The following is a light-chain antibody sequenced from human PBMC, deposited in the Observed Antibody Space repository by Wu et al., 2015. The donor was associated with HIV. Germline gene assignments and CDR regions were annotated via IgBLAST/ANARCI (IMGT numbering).Light chain of an antibody. CDR3: QQYSRYPLYT. J-gene: IGKJ2*01. CDR1: QNIGRW. Sequence: DIQMTQSPSTLSASVGDRVTITCRASQNIGRWLAWYQQKPGKAPKLLIYEASSLESGVPSRFSGSGSGTEFTLTISSLQPDDFATYYCQQYSRYPLYTFGWGTKLEIK. V-gene: IGKV1-5*03. CDR2: EAS.